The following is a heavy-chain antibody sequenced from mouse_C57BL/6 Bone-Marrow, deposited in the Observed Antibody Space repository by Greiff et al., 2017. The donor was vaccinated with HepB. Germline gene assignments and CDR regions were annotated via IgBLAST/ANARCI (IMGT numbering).Heavy chain of an antibody. J-gene: IGHJ1*03. CDR2: INYDGSST. CDR3: ARDFYYGSTFDV. CDR1: GFTFSDYY. D-gene: IGHD1-1*01. V-gene: IGHV5-16*01. Sequence: EVKLVESEGGLVQPGSSMKLSCTASGFTFSDYYMAWVRQVPEKGLEWVANINYDGSSTYYLDSLKSRFIISRDNAKNILYLQMSSLKSEDTATYYCARDFYYGSTFDVWGTGTTVTVSS.